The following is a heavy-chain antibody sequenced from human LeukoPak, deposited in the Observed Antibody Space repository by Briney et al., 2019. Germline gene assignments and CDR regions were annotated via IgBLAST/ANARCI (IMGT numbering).Heavy chain of an antibody. D-gene: IGHD4-11*01. J-gene: IGHJ6*02. V-gene: IGHV3-74*01. CDR2: IHDDGTTT. CDR1: GFTFSSHW. CDR3: ARDNDYSSPYYYYYYGMDV. Sequence: PGGSLRLSCAASGFTFSSHWMHWVRQAPGKGLVWVSRIHDDGTTTNYADSVKGRFTISRDNAKNTLYLQMNSLRAEDTAVYYCARDNDYSSPYYYYYYGMDVWGQGTTVTVSS.